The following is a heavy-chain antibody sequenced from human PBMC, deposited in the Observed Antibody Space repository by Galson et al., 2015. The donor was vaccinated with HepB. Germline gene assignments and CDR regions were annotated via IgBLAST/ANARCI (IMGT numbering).Heavy chain of an antibody. CDR2: ISSSSSYI. V-gene: IGHV3-21*01. CDR1: GFTFSNYN. J-gene: IGHJ4*02. CDR3: AGDLGYSGYEY. Sequence: SLRLSCAVSGFTFSNYNMNWVRQAPGKGLEWVSSISSSSSYIYYADSVKGRFTISRDNARNSLHLQMNSLRAGDTAVYYCAGDLGYSGYEYWGQGTLVTVSS. D-gene: IGHD5-12*01.